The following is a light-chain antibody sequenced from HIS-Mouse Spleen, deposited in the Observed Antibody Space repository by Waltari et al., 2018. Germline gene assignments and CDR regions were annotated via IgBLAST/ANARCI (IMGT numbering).Light chain of an antibody. CDR2: SNN. CDR3: AAWDDSLNGYV. CDR1: SSNIGSNT. J-gene: IGLJ1*01. Sequence: QSVLTQPPSASGTPGQRVTISYSGSSSNIGSNTVNWYQQLPGTAPKLLIYSNNPRPSGVPDQFSGTKSGTSASLAVSSLQSEDESYYYCAAWDDSLNGYVFGTVTKVTVL. V-gene: IGLV1-44*01.